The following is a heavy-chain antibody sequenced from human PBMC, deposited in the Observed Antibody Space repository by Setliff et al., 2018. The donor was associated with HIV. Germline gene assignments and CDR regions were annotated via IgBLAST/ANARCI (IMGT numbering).Heavy chain of an antibody. CDR2: IYPDDSNI. CDR3: ARRDGRSMNAFEI. D-gene: IGHD6-13*01. J-gene: IGHJ3*02. V-gene: IGHV5-51*01. Sequence: GESLKISCKALDYTFTTYWIGWARQKPGEGLEWMGIIYPDDSNIRYNPSFQSHVTISADKSIATAYLQVNDLKTSDTATYYCARRDGRSMNAFEIWGPGTMVTVSS. CDR1: DYTFTTYW.